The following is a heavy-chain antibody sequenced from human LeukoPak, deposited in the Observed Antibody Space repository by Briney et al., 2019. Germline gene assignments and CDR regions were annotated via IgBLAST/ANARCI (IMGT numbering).Heavy chain of an antibody. Sequence: PPQTLSLTCTVSGGSISSSDYYWSWIRQPPGKGLEWIGFMYYSGSTNYNPSLKSRVSMSVDTSKNQFSLRLSSVTAADTAVYYCARRTQNDYPGEYYFDYWGQGTLVTVSS. J-gene: IGHJ4*02. CDR3: ARRTQNDYPGEYYFDY. V-gene: IGHV4-30-4*01. CDR1: GGSISSSDYY. D-gene: IGHD3-10*01. CDR2: MYYSGST.